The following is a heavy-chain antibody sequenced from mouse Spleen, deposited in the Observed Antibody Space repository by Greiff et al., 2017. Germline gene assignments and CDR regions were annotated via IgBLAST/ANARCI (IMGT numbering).Heavy chain of an antibody. D-gene: IGHD4-1*01. CDR2: INYDGSST. CDR1: GFTFSDYY. J-gene: IGHJ2*01. V-gene: IGHV5-16*01. CDR3: ARGTGTRGGYFDY. Sequence: EVKLMESEGGLVQPGSSMKLSCTASGFTFSDYYMAWVRQVPEKGLEWVANINYDGSSTYYLDSLKSRFIISRDNAKNILYLQMSSLKSEDTATYYCARGTGTRGGYFDYWGQGTTLTVSS.